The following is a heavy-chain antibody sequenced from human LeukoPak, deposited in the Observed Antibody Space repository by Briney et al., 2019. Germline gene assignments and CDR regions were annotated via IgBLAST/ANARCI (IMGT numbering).Heavy chain of an antibody. CDR3: ARGEWGYQNHHFDY. CDR2: VSDSSSSYI. J-gene: IGHJ4*02. Sequence: WGSLRLSCAASGFTFSSYTINWVRQVPGKGLECVSSVSDSSSSYIYYADSVKGRFTITRDNAKNSLYLQMNSLGAEDTALCYCARGEWGYQNHHFDYWGQGTLVTVSS. D-gene: IGHD1-26*01. CDR1: GFTFSSYT. V-gene: IGHV3-21*01.